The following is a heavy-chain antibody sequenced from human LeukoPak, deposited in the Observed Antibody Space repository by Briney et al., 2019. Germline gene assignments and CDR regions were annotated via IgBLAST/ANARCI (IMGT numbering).Heavy chain of an antibody. J-gene: IGHJ5*02. V-gene: IGHV4-59*01. Sequence: SETLSLTCTVSGGSISSYYWSWIRQPPGKGLEWIGYTYYSGSTNYNPSLKSRVTISVDTSKNQFSLKLSSVTAADTAVYYCARDLRYYDSSGHLNWFDPWGQGTLVTVSA. D-gene: IGHD3-22*01. CDR2: TYYSGST. CDR3: ARDLRYYDSSGHLNWFDP. CDR1: GGSISSYY.